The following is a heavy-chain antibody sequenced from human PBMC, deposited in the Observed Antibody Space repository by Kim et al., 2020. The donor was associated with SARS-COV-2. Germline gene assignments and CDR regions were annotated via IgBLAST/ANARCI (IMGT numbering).Heavy chain of an antibody. CDR1: GFTFTNYW. CDR3: ARGGKFYYDTSGYSDDF. CDR2: IYKDGSVK. V-gene: IGHV3-7*01. D-gene: IGHD3-22*01. J-gene: IGHJ4*02. Sequence: GGSLRLSCTISGFTFTNYWMSWVRQAPGKGLEWVANIYKDGSVKDYVDSVRDRFTISRDNARNSVYLQRNSLRAEDTGIYYCARGGKFYYDTSGYSDDFWGQGTLVTVSS.